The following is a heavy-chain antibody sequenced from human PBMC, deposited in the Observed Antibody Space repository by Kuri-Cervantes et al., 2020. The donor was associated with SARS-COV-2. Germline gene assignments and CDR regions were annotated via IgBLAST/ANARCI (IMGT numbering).Heavy chain of an antibody. CDR2: IRTKSEGETT. CDR3: ATSGPEYSGNYYGLNY. D-gene: IGHD1-26*01. V-gene: IGHV3-15*07. J-gene: IGHJ4*02. CDR1: DFTFNKAW. Sequence: GESLKISCVGSDFTFNKAWLFWVRQAPGKGLQWVGRIRTKSEGETTDYAAPLQGRVTISRDDSKNTLYLQMNRLKIGDTAVYYCATSGPEYSGNYYGLNYWGQGALVTVSS.